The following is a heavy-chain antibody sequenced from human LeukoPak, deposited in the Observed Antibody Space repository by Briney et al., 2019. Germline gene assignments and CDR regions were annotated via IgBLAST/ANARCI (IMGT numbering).Heavy chain of an antibody. Sequence: SETLSLTCAVSGGSISGGGYSWSWIRQPPGKGLEWIGYVYHSGSTYYNPSLKSRVTISVDRSKNQFSLKLSSVTAADTAVYYCARGKRAYDSSGYYPAGLDYWGQGTLVTVSS. CDR1: GGSISGGGYS. V-gene: IGHV4-30-2*01. CDR3: ARGKRAYDSSGYYPAGLDY. D-gene: IGHD3-22*01. J-gene: IGHJ4*02. CDR2: VYHSGST.